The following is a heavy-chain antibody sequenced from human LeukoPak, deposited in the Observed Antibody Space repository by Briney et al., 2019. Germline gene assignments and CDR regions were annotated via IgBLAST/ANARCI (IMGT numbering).Heavy chain of an antibody. CDR2: INHRGVT. V-gene: IGHV4-34*01. CDR3: ASGPGTSVIRGVSPKY. J-gene: IGHJ4*02. CDR1: GGSFSGYF. Sequence: SETLSLTCAVYGGSFSGYFCWIRQSPGKGLEWIGEINHRGVTNYRPSLGGRVSIFTDRSLNQFSLRLTSVTAADTGTYYCASGPGTSVIRGVSPKYWGQGTPVTVCS. D-gene: IGHD3-10*01.